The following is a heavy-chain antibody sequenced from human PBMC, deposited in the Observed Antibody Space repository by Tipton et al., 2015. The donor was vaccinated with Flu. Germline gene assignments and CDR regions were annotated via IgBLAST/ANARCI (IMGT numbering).Heavy chain of an antibody. Sequence: SLRLSCAASGFTVSSNYMSWVRQAPGKGLEWVSVIYSGGSTYCAESVKGGFTISRDNSTNTLYLQRNSLRAGDTAVYYCARVYSGYDGDAFDIWGQGTMVTVSS. D-gene: IGHD5-12*01. J-gene: IGHJ3*02. CDR3: ARVYSGYDGDAFDI. V-gene: IGHV3-53*01. CDR1: GFTVSSNY. CDR2: IYSGGST.